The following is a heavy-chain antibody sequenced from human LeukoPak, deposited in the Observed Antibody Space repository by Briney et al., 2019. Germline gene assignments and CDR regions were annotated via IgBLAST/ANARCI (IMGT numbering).Heavy chain of an antibody. V-gene: IGHV1-69*04. CDR2: IIPILGIA. CDR1: GGTFSSYA. J-gene: IGHJ6*02. Sequence: SVKVSCKASGGTFSSYAISWVRQAPGQGLEWMGRIIPILGIANYAQKFQGRVTITADKSTSTAYMELSILRSEDTAVYCCASTVLSCSGGSCYYYYGTDVWGQGTTVTVSS. CDR3: ASTVLSCSGGSCYYYYGTDV. D-gene: IGHD2-15*01.